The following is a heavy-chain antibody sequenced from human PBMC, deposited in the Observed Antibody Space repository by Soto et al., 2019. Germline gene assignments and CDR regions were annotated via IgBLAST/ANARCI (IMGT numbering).Heavy chain of an antibody. V-gene: IGHV3-30-3*01. J-gene: IGHJ4*02. CDR2: ISFGGSNK. D-gene: IGHD4-17*01. CDR1: GFTFSSYA. CDR3: ARVSTTTDSGY. Sequence: QVQLVESGGGVVQPGRSLRLSCAASGFTFSSYAMHWVRQTPGKGLEWVVLISFGGSNKYYADSVKGRFTISRDNSKNTLYLQMNSLRAEDTAVYYCARVSTTTDSGYWGQGTLVTVSS.